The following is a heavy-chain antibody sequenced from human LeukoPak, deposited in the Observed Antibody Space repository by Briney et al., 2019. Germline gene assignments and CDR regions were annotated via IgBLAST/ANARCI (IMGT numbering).Heavy chain of an antibody. D-gene: IGHD3-22*01. Sequence: TTSETLSLTCTVSGGSISSYYWSWIRQPPGKGLEWIGYIYYSGSTNYNPSLKSRVTISVDTSKNQFSLKLSSVTAAGTAVYYCARVATTMIVDYWGQGTLVTVSS. V-gene: IGHV4-59*01. J-gene: IGHJ4*02. CDR2: IYYSGST. CDR3: ARVATTMIVDY. CDR1: GGSISSYY.